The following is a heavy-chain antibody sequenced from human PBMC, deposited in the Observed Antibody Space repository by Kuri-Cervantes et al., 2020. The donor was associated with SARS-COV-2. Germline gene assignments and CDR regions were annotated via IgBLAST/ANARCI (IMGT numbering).Heavy chain of an antibody. CDR2: FDPEDGET. CDR1: GYTFTGYY. J-gene: IGHJ5*02. D-gene: IGHD3-10*01. V-gene: IGHV1-24*01. CDR3: ATGSPITMVRGVIITGNWFDP. Sequence: ASVKVSCKASGYTFTGYYMHWARQAPGKGLEWMGGFDPEDGETIYAQKFQGRVTMTEDTSTDTAYMELSSLRSEDTAVYYCATGSPITMVRGVIITGNWFDPWGQGTLVTVSS.